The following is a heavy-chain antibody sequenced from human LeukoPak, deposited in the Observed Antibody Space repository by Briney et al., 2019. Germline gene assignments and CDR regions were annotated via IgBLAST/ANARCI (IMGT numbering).Heavy chain of an antibody. CDR3: ARETRWFGEPKNYFDY. Sequence: PGGSLRLSCAASGFTFSSYSMNWVRQAPGKGLEWVSSISSSSSYIYYADSVKGRFTISRDNAKNSLYLQMNSLRAEDTAVYYCARETRWFGEPKNYFDYWGQGTLVTVSS. V-gene: IGHV3-21*01. CDR1: GFTFSSYS. D-gene: IGHD3-10*01. J-gene: IGHJ4*02. CDR2: ISSSSSYI.